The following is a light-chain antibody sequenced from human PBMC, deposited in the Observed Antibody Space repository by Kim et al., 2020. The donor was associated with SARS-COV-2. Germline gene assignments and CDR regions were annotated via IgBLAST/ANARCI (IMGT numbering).Light chain of an antibody. J-gene: IGKJ2*01. Sequence: DIQMTQSPSSLSASVGDRVTITCRASQSISGYLNWYQQKPGKAPNLLIYAASNLHDGVPSRFSGSGFGTDFTLTIRSLQPEDLATYYCQQSYSAPYTFGQETELEI. CDR2: AAS. CDR3: QQSYSAPYT. CDR1: QSISGY. V-gene: IGKV1-39*01.